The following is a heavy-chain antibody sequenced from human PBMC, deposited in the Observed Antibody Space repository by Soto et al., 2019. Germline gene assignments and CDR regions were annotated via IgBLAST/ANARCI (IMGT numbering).Heavy chain of an antibody. CDR1: GFTFGGYA. CDR2: IRSKAYGGTT. V-gene: IGHV3-49*04. CDR3: SRVNDFWSGYYTYSFDY. J-gene: IGHJ4*02. Sequence: GGSLRLSCTASGFTFGGYAMSWVRQAPGKGLEWLGFIRSKAYGGTTEYAASVKGRFTISRDDSKSIAYLQMSSLKTEDTAVYYCSRVNDFWSGYYTYSFDYWGQGNPVTISS. D-gene: IGHD3-3*01.